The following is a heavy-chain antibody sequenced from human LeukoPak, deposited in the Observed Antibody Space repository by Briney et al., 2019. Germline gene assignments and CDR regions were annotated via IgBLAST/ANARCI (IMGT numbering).Heavy chain of an antibody. Sequence: GGSLRLSCVASGFTFGENWMHWVRQAPGKGLAWVSHINRDGGLTNYADSVEGRFTISRDNARNTVYLQMSSLRVEDTAIYFCAREEHRLAEAGTSAFDLGGQGTLVTVSP. CDR2: INRDGGLT. D-gene: IGHD6-13*01. CDR1: GFTFGENW. V-gene: IGHV3-74*01. J-gene: IGHJ3*01. CDR3: AREEHRLAEAGTSAFDL.